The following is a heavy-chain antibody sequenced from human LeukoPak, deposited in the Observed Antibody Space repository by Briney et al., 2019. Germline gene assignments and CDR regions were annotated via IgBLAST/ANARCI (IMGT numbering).Heavy chain of an antibody. Sequence: GGSLTLSCAASGFTFSSYAMHWVRQAPGKGLEWVAVISYDGSNKYYADSVRGRFTISRDNTKNTLYLQMNSLRAEDTAVYYCARDHTRWYHDAFDIWGQARMVSVSS. J-gene: IGHJ3*02. D-gene: IGHD4-23*01. V-gene: IGHV3-30*01. CDR1: GFTFSSYA. CDR2: ISYDGSNK. CDR3: ARDHTRWYHDAFDI.